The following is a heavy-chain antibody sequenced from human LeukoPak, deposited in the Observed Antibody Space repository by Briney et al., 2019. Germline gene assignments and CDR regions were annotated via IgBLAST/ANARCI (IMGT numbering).Heavy chain of an antibody. CDR3: ARVDYTDEGWGY. J-gene: IGHJ4*02. CDR2: IDQDGSNK. Sequence: PGGSLRLSCATSGFTFSRYWMSWVRQAPGKGLEWVANIDQDGSNKNYVDSVRGRFTISRDDARNSLFLQMNSLRAEDTAMYYCARVDYTDEGWGYWGQGTLVTVSS. V-gene: IGHV3-7*01. D-gene: IGHD4-11*01. CDR1: GFTFSRYW.